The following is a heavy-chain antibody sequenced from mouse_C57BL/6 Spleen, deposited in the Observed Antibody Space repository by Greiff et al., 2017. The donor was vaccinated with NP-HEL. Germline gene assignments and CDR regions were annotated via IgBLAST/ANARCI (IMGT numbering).Heavy chain of an antibody. J-gene: IGHJ2*01. V-gene: IGHV1-69*01. D-gene: IGHD1-1*01. Sequence: QVHVKQPGAELVMPGASVKLSCKASGYTFTSYWMHWVKQRPGQGLEWIGEIDPSDSYTNYNQKFKGKSTLTVDKSSSTAYMQLSSLTSEDSAVYYCARTYYYGSNDYYFDYWGQGTTLTVSS. CDR2: IDPSDSYT. CDR3: ARTYYYGSNDYYFDY. CDR1: GYTFTSYW.